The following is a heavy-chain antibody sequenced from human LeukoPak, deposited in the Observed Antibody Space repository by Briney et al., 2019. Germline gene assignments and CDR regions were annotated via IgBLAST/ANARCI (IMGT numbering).Heavy chain of an antibody. Sequence: GGALRLPCAASGFTFSSYAMHWVRQALGKGLEWVAVISYDGSNKYYADSVKGRFTISRDNSKNTLYLQMSSLRAEDTAVYYCARENDYNFDYWGQGTLVTVSS. V-gene: IGHV3-30*04. D-gene: IGHD5-24*01. CDR3: ARENDYNFDY. CDR1: GFTFSSYA. CDR2: ISYDGSNK. J-gene: IGHJ4*02.